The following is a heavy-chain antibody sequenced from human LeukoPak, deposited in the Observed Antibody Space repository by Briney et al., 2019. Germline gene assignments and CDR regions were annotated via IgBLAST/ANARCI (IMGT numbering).Heavy chain of an antibody. Sequence: GGSLRLSCAASGFTFSSYSTNWVRQAPGKGLEWVSSISSTSTYIYYADSVKGRFTISRDNAKNSLYPQMNSLRAEDTAVYYCACLVGATQDVWGKGTTVIVSS. CDR2: ISSTSTYI. D-gene: IGHD1-26*01. J-gene: IGHJ6*04. CDR1: GFTFSSYS. CDR3: ACLVGATQDV. V-gene: IGHV3-21*01.